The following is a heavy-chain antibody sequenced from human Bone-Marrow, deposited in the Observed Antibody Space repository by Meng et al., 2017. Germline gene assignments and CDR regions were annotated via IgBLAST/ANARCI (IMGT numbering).Heavy chain of an antibody. CDR2: IIPIFGTA. CDR3: ARESRDIAVAGVY. CDR1: GGTFSSYV. J-gene: IGHJ4*02. Sequence: HVAPVQAGAEVKKPGSSVKASGKASGGTFSSYVISWVRQAPGQGLEWMGGIIPIFGTANYAQKFQGRVTITADESTSTAYMELSSLRSEDTAVYYCARESRDIAVAGVYWGQGTLVTVSS. V-gene: IGHV1-69*01. D-gene: IGHD6-19*01.